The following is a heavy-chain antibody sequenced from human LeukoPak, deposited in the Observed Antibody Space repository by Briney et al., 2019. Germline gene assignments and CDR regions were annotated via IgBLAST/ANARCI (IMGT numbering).Heavy chain of an antibody. CDR3: AKGRGYCSGGSRYSDY. D-gene: IGHD2-15*01. J-gene: IGHJ4*02. CDR2: ISGSGDNT. V-gene: IGHV3-23*01. CDR1: GFTFSSYA. Sequence: GGSLRLSCAASGFTFSSYAMSWVRQAPGKGLEWVSTISGSGDNTYYADSVKGRFTISRDNSKNTLYVQMNSLRAEDTAIYYCAKGRGYCSGGSRYSDYWGQGTLVTVSS.